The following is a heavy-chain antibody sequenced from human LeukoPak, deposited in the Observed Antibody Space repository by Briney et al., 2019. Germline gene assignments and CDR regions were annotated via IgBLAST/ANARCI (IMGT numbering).Heavy chain of an antibody. CDR2: ISGSGGST. V-gene: IGHV3-23*01. CDR1: GYTFSSYA. Sequence: GGSLTLSCAASGYTFSSYAMSWVRKPPGKGLEWVSAISGSGGSTYYADSAKGRLTISRDNSKNTLYPQMNSLRADDTAVYYCAKDGGAARYLDYWGQGTLVTVSS. D-gene: IGHD6-6*01. J-gene: IGHJ4*02. CDR3: AKDGGAARYLDY.